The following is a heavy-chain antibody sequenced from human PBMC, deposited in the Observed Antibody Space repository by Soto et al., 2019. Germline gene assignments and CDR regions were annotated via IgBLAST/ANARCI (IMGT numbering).Heavy chain of an antibody. CDR1: GFSFSDYG. V-gene: IGHV3-33*01. CDR3: ARGATIERGESDFDY. CDR2: IWYDGSHK. J-gene: IGHJ4*02. Sequence: QVQLVESGAGVVQPGRSLRLSCAASGFSFSDYGMHWVRQAPGKGLEWVAAIWYDGSHKYHADSVKDRFTISRDNSKNTLYLQMDSLRAEDTAVYYCARGATIERGESDFDYWGQGALVPVSS. D-gene: IGHD4-17*01.